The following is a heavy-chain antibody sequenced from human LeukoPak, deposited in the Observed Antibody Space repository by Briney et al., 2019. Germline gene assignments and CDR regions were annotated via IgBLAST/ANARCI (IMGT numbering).Heavy chain of an antibody. CDR1: GYTFTSYY. CDR3: ARADIRAIASSGWYGFDY. D-gene: IGHD6-19*01. J-gene: IGHJ4*02. V-gene: IGHV1-46*01. CDR2: INPSGGST. Sequence: ASVKVSCKASGYTFTSYYMHWVRQAPGQGLEWMGIINPSGGSTSYAQKFQGRVTMTRDTSASTVYMELSSLRSEDTAVYYCARADIRAIASSGWYGFDYWGQGTLVTVSS.